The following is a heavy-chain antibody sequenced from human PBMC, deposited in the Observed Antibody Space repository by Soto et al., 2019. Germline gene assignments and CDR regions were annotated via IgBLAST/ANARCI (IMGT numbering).Heavy chain of an antibody. Sequence: QVQLVKSGGGVVQPGRSLRLSCAASGFTLGDFAMHWVRQAPGKGLEWVALISNDGGNEHYGDSVKGRFTISRDNPKHMLYLQLTGLRVEDTAVYYCARAMPGMDVWGQGTTVTVSS. J-gene: IGHJ6*02. CDR3: ARAMPGMDV. CDR2: ISNDGGNE. V-gene: IGHV3-30-3*01. CDR1: GFTLGDFA. D-gene: IGHD2-2*01.